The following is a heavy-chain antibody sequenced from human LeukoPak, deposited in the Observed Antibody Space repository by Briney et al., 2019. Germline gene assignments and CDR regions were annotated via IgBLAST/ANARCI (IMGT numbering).Heavy chain of an antibody. Sequence: ASVKVSCKTSGYTFTSYDINWVRQATGQGLEWMGWISAYNGNTNYAQKLQGRVTMTTDTSTSTAYMELRSLRSDDTAVYYCARWGDGYNLGDYWGQGTLVTVSS. CDR1: GYTFTSYD. V-gene: IGHV1-18*01. CDR2: ISAYNGNT. CDR3: ARWGDGYNLGDY. J-gene: IGHJ4*02. D-gene: IGHD5-24*01.